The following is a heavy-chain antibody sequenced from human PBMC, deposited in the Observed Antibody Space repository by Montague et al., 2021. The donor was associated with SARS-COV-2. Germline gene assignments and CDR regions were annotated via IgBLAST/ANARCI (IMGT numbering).Heavy chain of an antibody. J-gene: IGHJ5*02. V-gene: IGHV4-59*01. CDR1: GGSFNDYY. CDR3: ARDRPPYYYDNSGHFLHGWFDP. Sequence: SETLSLTCAVYGGSFNDYYWSWVRQPPGKGLEWIGNIYYSGSTNYNPSLKSRVTISVDTSKNQFSLKLSSVTAADTAVYYCARDRPPYYYDNSGHFLHGWFDPWGQGTLVTVSS. CDR2: IYYSGST. D-gene: IGHD3-22*01.